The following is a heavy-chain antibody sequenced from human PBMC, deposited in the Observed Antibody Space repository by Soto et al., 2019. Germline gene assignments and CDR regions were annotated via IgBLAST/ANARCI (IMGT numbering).Heavy chain of an antibody. CDR3: ARVNDRRYFDY. CDR1: GFTFSSYS. J-gene: IGHJ4*02. D-gene: IGHD1-1*01. Sequence: GGSLRLSCAASGFTFSSYSMNWVRQAPGKGLEWVSYISSSSSTIYYADSVKGRFTISRDNAKNSLYLQMNSLRAEDTAVYYCARVNDRRYFDYWGQGTLVTVSS. CDR2: ISSSSSTI. V-gene: IGHV3-48*01.